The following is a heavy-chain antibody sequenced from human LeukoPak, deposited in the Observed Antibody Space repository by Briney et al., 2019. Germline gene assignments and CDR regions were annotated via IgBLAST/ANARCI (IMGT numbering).Heavy chain of an antibody. D-gene: IGHD4-11*01. CDR1: VGSISSGCYS. Sequence: SETLSLTCAVSVGSISSGCYSWSWIRQPPGKGLEWIGYIYHSGSTYYNPSLKSRVTISVDRSKNQFSLKLSSVTAADTAVYYCARVQDYSQIDYWGQGTLVTVSS. J-gene: IGHJ4*02. CDR2: IYHSGST. CDR3: ARVQDYSQIDY. V-gene: IGHV4-30-2*01.